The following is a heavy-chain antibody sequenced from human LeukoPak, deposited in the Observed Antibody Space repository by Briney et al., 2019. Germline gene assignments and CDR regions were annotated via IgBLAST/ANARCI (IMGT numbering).Heavy chain of an antibody. D-gene: IGHD5-12*01. V-gene: IGHV3-7*03. CDR1: GFTFSTHW. CDR3: ARDSTWQLDY. CDR2: IKEDGSVN. J-gene: IGHJ4*02. Sequence: GGSLRLSCTASGFTFSTHWMTWVRQPPGKGLEWVANIKEDGSVNYYVDSVKGRFTISRDNTKNALYLQMNSLRADDTAVYFCARDSTWQLDYWGQGTLITVSS.